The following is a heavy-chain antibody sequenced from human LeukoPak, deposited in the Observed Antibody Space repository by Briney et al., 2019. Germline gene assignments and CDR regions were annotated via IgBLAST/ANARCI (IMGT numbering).Heavy chain of an antibody. J-gene: IGHJ4*02. CDR1: GGSISSSNW. D-gene: IGHD3-10*01. V-gene: IGHV4-4*02. CDR3: ARVLLSAYYYGSGTAAAYYFDY. CDR2: IYHSGST. Sequence: TSGTLSLTCAVSGGSISSSNWWSWVRQPPGKGLEWIGEIYHSGSTNYNPSLKSRVTISVDKSKNQFSLKLSSVTATDTAVYYCARVLLSAYYYGSGTAAAYYFDYWGQGTLVTVSS.